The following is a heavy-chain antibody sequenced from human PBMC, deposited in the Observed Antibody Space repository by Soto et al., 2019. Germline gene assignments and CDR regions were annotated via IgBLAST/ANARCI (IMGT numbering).Heavy chain of an antibody. D-gene: IGHD2-15*01. J-gene: IGHJ6*02. Sequence: PGGSLRLSCAASGFTFSSYWMSWVRQAPGKGLEWVANIKQDGSEKYYVDSVKGRLTISRDNAKNSLYLQTNSLRAEDTAVYYCARSDLGYCSGGSCYWGLWYYYYGMDVWGQGTTVTVSS. CDR2: IKQDGSEK. V-gene: IGHV3-7*01. CDR1: GFTFSSYW. CDR3: ARSDLGYCSGGSCYWGLWYYYYGMDV.